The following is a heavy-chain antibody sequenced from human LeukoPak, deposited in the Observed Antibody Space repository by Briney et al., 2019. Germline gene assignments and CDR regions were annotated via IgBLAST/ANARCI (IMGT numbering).Heavy chain of an antibody. CDR1: GFTFNYYA. V-gene: IGHV3-9*01. J-gene: IGHJ4*02. CDR2: ISWNSGNK. CDR3: VSFYETY. D-gene: IGHD2/OR15-2a*01. Sequence: GGSLRLSCAASGFTFNYYAMNWVRQAPGKGLEWVSGISWNSGNKGYADSVKGRFTISRDNAKNTVYLQMNNLRAEDTAVYYCVSFYETYWGRGTLVTVSS.